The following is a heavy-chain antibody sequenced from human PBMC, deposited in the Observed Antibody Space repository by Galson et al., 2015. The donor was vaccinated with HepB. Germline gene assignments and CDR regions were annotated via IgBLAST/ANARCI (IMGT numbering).Heavy chain of an antibody. Sequence: LSLTCTVSGGSISSGSYYWTWIRQPAGKGLEWIGRISSSGNTNYNPSLNSRVTMSVDMSKGQFSLKLTSVTAADTAIYYCAGDSSDYYDHWGQGTLVTVSS. D-gene: IGHD3-22*01. J-gene: IGHJ4*02. CDR2: ISSSGNT. V-gene: IGHV4-61*02. CDR3: AGDSSDYYDH. CDR1: GGSISSGSYY.